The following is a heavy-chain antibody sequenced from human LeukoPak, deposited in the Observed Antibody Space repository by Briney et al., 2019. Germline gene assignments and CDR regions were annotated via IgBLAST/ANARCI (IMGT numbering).Heavy chain of an antibody. CDR2: IIPIFGTA. V-gene: IGHV1-69*05. CDR3: ARVLSYCSSTSCYTAFDY. CDR1: GGTSNSHA. D-gene: IGHD2-2*02. Sequence: SVKVSCKASGGTSNSHAISWVRQAPAQGLEWMGGIIPIFGTANYAQKFQGRVTITTDESTSTAYMELSSLRSEDTAVYYCARVLSYCSSTSCYTAFDYWGQGTLVTVSS. J-gene: IGHJ4*02.